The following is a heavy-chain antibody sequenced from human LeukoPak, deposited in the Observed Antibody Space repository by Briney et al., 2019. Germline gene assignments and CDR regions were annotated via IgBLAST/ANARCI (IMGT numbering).Heavy chain of an antibody. CDR3: AKSDWFDP. CDR1: GFTFSIYS. V-gene: IGHV3-74*01. Sequence: PGGSLRLSCAASGFTFSIYSMHWVRRAPGKGLVWVSRIKSDGSSTSYADSVKGRFTISRDNAKNTLYLQMDSLRVEDTAVYYCAKSDWFDPWGQGTLVTVSS. CDR2: IKSDGSST. J-gene: IGHJ5*02.